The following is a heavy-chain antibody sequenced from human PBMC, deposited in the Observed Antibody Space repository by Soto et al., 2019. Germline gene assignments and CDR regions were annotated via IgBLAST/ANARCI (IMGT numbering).Heavy chain of an antibody. Sequence: EVQLVESGGCLVQPGGSLRLSCAASGFTFSSYEMNWVRQAPGKGLEWVSYISSSGSTIYYADSVKGRFTISRDNAKNSLYLQMNSLIAEDTAVYYCARGGAGVSGSAIDYWVQGTLVTVSS. CDR2: ISSSGSTI. CDR3: ARGGAGVSGSAIDY. D-gene: IGHD1-26*01. V-gene: IGHV3-48*03. J-gene: IGHJ4*02. CDR1: GFTFSSYE.